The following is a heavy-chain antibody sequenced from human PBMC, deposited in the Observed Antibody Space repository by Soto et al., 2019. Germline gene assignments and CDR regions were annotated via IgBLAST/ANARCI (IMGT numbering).Heavy chain of an antibody. V-gene: IGHV3-33*01. Sequence: PGGSLRLSCAASGFTFSSYGMHWVRQAPGKGLEWVAVIWYDGSNKYYADSVKGRFTISRDNSKNTLYLQMNSLRAEDTAVYYCALGYSGRYGSFDYWGQGTLVTVYS. D-gene: IGHD1-26*01. CDR3: ALGYSGRYGSFDY. CDR2: IWYDGSNK. CDR1: GFTFSSYG. J-gene: IGHJ4*02.